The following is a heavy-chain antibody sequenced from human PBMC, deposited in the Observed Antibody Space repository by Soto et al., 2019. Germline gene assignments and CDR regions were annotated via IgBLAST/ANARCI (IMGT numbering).Heavy chain of an antibody. V-gene: IGHV3-23*01. J-gene: IGHJ3*02. CDR2: IIGNGGGT. CDR3: AKGLQLWSTNAFDI. CDR1: GFIFSSYT. D-gene: IGHD5-18*01. Sequence: EVQLLESGGGLVQPGGFLRLSCAASGFIFSSYTMDWVRQAPGKGLEWVSAIIGNGGGTYYADSVKGRLTISRDNSKNTLYLQMNSLRADDTAVYYCAKGLQLWSTNAFDIWGPGTVVTVSS.